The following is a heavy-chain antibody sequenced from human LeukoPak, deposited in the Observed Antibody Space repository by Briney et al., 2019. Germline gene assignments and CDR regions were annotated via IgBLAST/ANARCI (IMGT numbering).Heavy chain of an antibody. CDR1: GFTFSSYA. CDR2: GDYSGGT. J-gene: IGHJ4*02. D-gene: IGHD6-19*01. V-gene: IGHV4-39*07. Sequence: GSLRLSCAASGFTFSSYAMHWVRQPPGKGLEWIASGDYSGGTYYNPSLESRVAISADMSKNQISLKLTSVTGADTAVYYCAGERGEEYSSGWYKTNYFYNWGQGIRVTVSS. CDR3: AGERGEEYSSGWYKTNYFYN.